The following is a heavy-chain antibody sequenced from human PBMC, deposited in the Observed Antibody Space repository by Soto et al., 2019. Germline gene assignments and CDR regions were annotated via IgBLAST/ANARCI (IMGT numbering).Heavy chain of an antibody. V-gene: IGHV1-69*01. J-gene: IGHJ5*02. CDR3: AREVTHDIVVVAATIWFDP. Sequence: QVQLVQSGAEVKKPGSSVKVSCKASGGTFSSYAISWVRQAPGQGLEWMGGIIPIFGTANYAQKFQGRVTITADESTSTAYMELSRLRSEDTAVYYCAREVTHDIVVVAATIWFDPWGQGTLVTVSS. D-gene: IGHD2-15*01. CDR1: GGTFSSYA. CDR2: IIPIFGTA.